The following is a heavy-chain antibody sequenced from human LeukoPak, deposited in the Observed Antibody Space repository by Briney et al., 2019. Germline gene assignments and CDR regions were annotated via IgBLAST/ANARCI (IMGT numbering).Heavy chain of an antibody. CDR2: ISGSGGST. Sequence: GGSPRLSCAASGFTFSSYAMSWVRQAPGKGLEWVSAISGSGGSTYYADSVKGRFTISRDNSKNMLYLQMNSLRAEDTAVYYCAKGSSVVSVDYWGQGTLVTVSS. CDR3: AKGSSVVSVDY. D-gene: IGHD4-23*01. CDR1: GFTFSSYA. J-gene: IGHJ4*02. V-gene: IGHV3-23*01.